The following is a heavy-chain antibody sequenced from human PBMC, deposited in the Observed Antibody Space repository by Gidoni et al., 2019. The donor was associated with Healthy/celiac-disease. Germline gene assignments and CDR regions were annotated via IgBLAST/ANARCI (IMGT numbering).Heavy chain of an antibody. Sequence: QMQLVQSGAEVKKTGSSVKVSCKASGYTFTYRYLHWVRQAPGQALEWMGWITPFNGNTNYAQKFQDRVTITRDRSMSTAYMELSSLRSEDTAMYYCARGVVVPAAISQGPLFFDYWGQGTLVTVSS. J-gene: IGHJ4*02. D-gene: IGHD2-2*02. CDR1: GYTFTYRY. CDR3: ARGVVVPAAISQGPLFFDY. V-gene: IGHV1-45*02. CDR2: ITPFNGNT.